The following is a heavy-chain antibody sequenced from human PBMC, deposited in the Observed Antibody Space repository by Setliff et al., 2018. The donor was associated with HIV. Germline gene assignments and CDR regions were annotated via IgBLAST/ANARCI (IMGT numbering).Heavy chain of an antibody. CDR1: GGSISSYY. J-gene: IGHJ4*02. V-gene: IGHV4-4*07. CDR2: IYTSGGT. CDR3: AREAKD. Sequence: SETLSLTCTVSGGSISSYYWSWIRQPAGKGLEWIGHIYTSGGTNYNPSLKSRVTISVDTSKNQFSLNLTSVTASDTAVYYCAREAKDWGQGTLVTVSS.